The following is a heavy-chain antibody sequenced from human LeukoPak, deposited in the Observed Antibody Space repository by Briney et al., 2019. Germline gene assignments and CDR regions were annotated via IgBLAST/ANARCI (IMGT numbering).Heavy chain of an antibody. D-gene: IGHD2-15*01. CDR2: ISYDGSNK. V-gene: IGHV3-30-3*01. CDR3: ARGTSRGYCGGGGCYGAFDI. CDR1: GFSFNSYA. Sequence: GSLRLSCAASGFSFNSYAFHWVRQAPGKGLEWVAVISYDGSNKYYADSVKGRFTISRDNSKNTMYLQMNSLRVEDTAVYYCARGTSRGYCGGGGCYGAFDIWGQGTMVTVSS. J-gene: IGHJ3*02.